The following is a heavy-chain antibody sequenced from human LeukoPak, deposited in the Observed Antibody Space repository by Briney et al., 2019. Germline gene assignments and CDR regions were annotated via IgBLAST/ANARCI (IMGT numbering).Heavy chain of an antibody. CDR2: IHTSGES. J-gene: IGHJ6*03. Sequence: PSETLSLTCTVSGASISNYYWSWIRQTPEKGLEWMGHIHTSGESRYYPSLESRLTISVDTSKNQFSLKLRSVTAADTAVYYCARGRQDVNMILVVMAGVSYYLDVWSKGTTVTVS. CDR1: GASISNYY. D-gene: IGHD3-22*01. V-gene: IGHV4-4*09. CDR3: ARGRQDVNMILVVMAGVSYYLDV.